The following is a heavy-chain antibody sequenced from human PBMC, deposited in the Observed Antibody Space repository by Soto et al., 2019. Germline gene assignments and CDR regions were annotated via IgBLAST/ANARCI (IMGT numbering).Heavy chain of an antibody. V-gene: IGHV1-3*01. J-gene: IGHJ6*02. CDR1: GYTFTSYA. CDR2: INAGNGNT. CDR3: ASSGSYYHYYCGMDV. D-gene: IGHD1-26*01. Sequence: EASVKVSCKASGYTFTSYAMHWVRQAPGQRLEWMGWINAGNGNTKYSQKFQGRVTITRDTSASTAYMELSSLRSEDTAVYYCASSGSYYHYYCGMDVWGQGTTVTVSS.